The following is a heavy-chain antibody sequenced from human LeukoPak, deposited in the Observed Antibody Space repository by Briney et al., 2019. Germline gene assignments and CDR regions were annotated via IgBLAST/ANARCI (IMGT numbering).Heavy chain of an antibody. D-gene: IGHD3-22*01. CDR1: GGSVSSYY. Sequence: PSETLSLTCTVSGGSVSSYYWSWIRQPPGKGLEWIGYIKSSGSSNYNPSLKSRVTMSVDTSKNQFSLNLRSVTAADTALYYCARLHDSSGYYFDYWGQGTPVTVSS. CDR2: IKSSGSS. J-gene: IGHJ4*02. V-gene: IGHV4-4*09. CDR3: ARLHDSSGYYFDY.